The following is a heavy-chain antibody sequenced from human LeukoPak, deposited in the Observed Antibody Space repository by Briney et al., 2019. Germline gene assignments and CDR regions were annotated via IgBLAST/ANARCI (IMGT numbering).Heavy chain of an antibody. Sequence: ALRLFCAASGFNFGCYCLQRVRAASGKGLEWVSGISWNSGSIGYADSVKGRFTISRDNAKNSLYLQMNSLRAEDTALYYCAKDISGRIGFCDYWGQGTLVTVSS. CDR3: AKDISGRIGFCDY. J-gene: IGHJ4*02. D-gene: IGHD3-10*01. CDR1: GFNFGCYC. V-gene: IGHV3-9*01. CDR2: ISWNSGSI.